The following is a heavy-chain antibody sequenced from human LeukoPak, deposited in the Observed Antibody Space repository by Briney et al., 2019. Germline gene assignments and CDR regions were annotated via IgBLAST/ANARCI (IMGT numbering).Heavy chain of an antibody. V-gene: IGHV1-18*01. D-gene: IGHD6-19*01. CDR1: GYPFTNYG. CDR2: ISTYNGNT. J-gene: IGHJ4*02. CDR3: ARGMYSSGWYGSFDY. Sequence: ASVKVSCKASGYPFTNYGITWVRQAPGQGLEWMGWISTYNGNTNYAQKFQGRVTMTTDTSTSTAYMELRSLRSDDTAVYYCARGMYSSGWYGSFDYWGQGTLVTVSS.